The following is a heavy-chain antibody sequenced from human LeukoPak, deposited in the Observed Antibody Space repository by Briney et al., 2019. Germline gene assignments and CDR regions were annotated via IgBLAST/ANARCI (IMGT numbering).Heavy chain of an antibody. J-gene: IGHJ3*02. CDR1: GYTFTVYY. Sequence: ASVKVSCEASGYTFTVYYMHWVRQAPGQRREWMGWINTNSGGTNDAQKFQGRVTMARDTSISTAYMGLRRLRSDDTAVYYCARDFEYRSSTSFSDAFDIWRQRTMVTVSS. D-gene: IGHD2-2*01. CDR2: INTNSGGT. V-gene: IGHV1-2*02. CDR3: ARDFEYRSSTSFSDAFDI.